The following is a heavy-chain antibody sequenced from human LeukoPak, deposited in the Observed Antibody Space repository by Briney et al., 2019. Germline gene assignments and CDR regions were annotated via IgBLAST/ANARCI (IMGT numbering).Heavy chain of an antibody. CDR3: SRENGAFSPFGY. J-gene: IGHJ4*02. CDR2: ISLTGLT. Sequence: SGTLSLTCGVSGGSISNTNWWSWVRQPPGQGLEWIGEISLTGLTHYNPSLESRVTVSLDKSKNQLSLNLTSVTAAETAVYYCSRENGAFSPFGYWGQGTLVTVLS. V-gene: IGHV4-4*02. CDR1: GGSISNTNW. D-gene: IGHD2-8*01.